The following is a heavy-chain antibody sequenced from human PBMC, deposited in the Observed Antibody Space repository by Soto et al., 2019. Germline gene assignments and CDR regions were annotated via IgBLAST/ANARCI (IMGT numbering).Heavy chain of an antibody. V-gene: IGHV4-31*03. J-gene: IGHJ4*02. D-gene: IGHD6-13*01. CDR3: ARLIAAAGSFYFDY. Sequence: QVQLQESGPGLVKTSQTLSLTCTVSGGSISSGGYYWSWICQHPGKGLEWIGYIYYSGSTYYNPSLKSRITISVDTSKNQFSLKLSSVSAVGTAVYYCARLIAAAGSFYFDYWGQGTLVTVSS. CDR1: GGSISSGGYY. CDR2: IYYSGST.